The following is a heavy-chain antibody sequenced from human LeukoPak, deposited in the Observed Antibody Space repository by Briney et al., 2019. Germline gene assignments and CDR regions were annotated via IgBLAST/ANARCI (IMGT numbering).Heavy chain of an antibody. CDR2: ISGSGTNT. J-gene: IGHJ6*02. Sequence: GGSLRLSCAASGFTFSSYAMSWVRQAPRKGLEWVTAISGSGTNTFYADSVKGRFTISRDNSKNTLTLQMNSLRVEDTAVYYCVRDGMDVWGQGTTVTVSS. V-gene: IGHV3-23*01. CDR3: VRDGMDV. CDR1: GFTFSSYA.